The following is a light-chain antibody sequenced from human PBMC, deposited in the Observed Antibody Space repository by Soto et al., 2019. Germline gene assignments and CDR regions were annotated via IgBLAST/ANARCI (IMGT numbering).Light chain of an antibody. V-gene: IGLV2-14*01. CDR3: SSYTSITSLGV. Sequence: QSALTQPASVSGSPGQSITISCTGTSSDIGGYDYVSWYQHHPGKAPKLMIYEVNNRPSGVSHRFSGSKSGSPASLTISGLQAEGEADYYCSSYTSITSLGVFGGGTKLTVL. J-gene: IGLJ3*02. CDR1: SSDIGGYDY. CDR2: EVN.